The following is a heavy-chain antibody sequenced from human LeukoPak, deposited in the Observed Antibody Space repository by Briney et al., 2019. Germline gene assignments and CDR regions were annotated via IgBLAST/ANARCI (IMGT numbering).Heavy chain of an antibody. CDR3: ARRTDSGSWYFDL. CDR2: IFYGGKT. J-gene: IGHJ2*01. D-gene: IGHD6-6*01. V-gene: IGHV4-39*01. Sequence: PSQTLSLTCTVSGGSISSGGYYWSWIPQHPGKGLEWIGSIFYGGKTYQRPSHASRLTIPVDTSRNQFSLKVISVTDADTAVYYCARRTDSGSWYFDLWGGGTLVTVSS. CDR1: GGSISSGGYY.